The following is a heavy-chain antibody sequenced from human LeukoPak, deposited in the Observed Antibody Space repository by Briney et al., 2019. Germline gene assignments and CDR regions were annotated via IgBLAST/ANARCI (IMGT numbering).Heavy chain of an antibody. V-gene: IGHV3-30*19. Sequence: GGSLRLSCAASGFTFSWNGMHWVRQAPGKGLEWVAFVKPGGNSKYYPDSVRGRFTISKDNSKKMLYLQMESLRVEDTAVYYCARERGKVGATTAYWYFDLWGRGTLVTVSS. D-gene: IGHD1-26*01. CDR3: ARERGKVGATTAYWYFDL. J-gene: IGHJ2*01. CDR1: GFTFSWNG. CDR2: VKPGGNSK.